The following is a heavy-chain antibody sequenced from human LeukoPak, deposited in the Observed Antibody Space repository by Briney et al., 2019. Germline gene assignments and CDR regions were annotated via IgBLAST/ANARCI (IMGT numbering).Heavy chain of an antibody. J-gene: IGHJ3*02. CDR2: IIPILGIA. CDR3: ARDRTTYYYDSSGYRRAFDI. CDR1: GGTFSSYA. V-gene: IGHV1-69*04. Sequence: SVKVSCKASGGTFSSYAISWVRQAPGQGLEWMGRIIPILGIANYAQKFQGRVTITADKSTSTAYMELSSLRSEDTAVYYCARDRTTYYYDSSGYRRAFDIWGQGTMVTVSS. D-gene: IGHD3-22*01.